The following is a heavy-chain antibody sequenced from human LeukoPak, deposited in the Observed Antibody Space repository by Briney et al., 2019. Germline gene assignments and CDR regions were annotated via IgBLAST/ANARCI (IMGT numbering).Heavy chain of an antibody. CDR2: IFYSGST. CDR3: ARIGSHCSGTSCFGDY. Sequence: SETLSLTCTVSGGSISSYYWSWIRQSPGKGLEWIGYIFYSGSTSYNPSLKARVSMSIDTSNNQFSLKLSSVTAADTALYYCARIGSHCSGTSCFGDYWGQGALVTVSS. D-gene: IGHD2-2*01. CDR1: GGSISSYY. J-gene: IGHJ4*02. V-gene: IGHV4-59*12.